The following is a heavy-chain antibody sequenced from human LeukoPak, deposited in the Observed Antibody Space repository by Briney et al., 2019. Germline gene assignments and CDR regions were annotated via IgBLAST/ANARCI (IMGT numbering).Heavy chain of an antibody. D-gene: IGHD5-18*01. V-gene: IGHV5-51*01. J-gene: IGHJ6*03. Sequence: GESPKISCEASGYTFTNYWIGWVRQLPGKGLEWVGIIFPGDSQTPYSPSFQGQVTISADKHTNTAYLQWSSLKASDTAMYYCARRYTGYETGYYHYMDVWGQGTTLTVSS. CDR1: GYTFTNYW. CDR3: ARRYTGYETGYYHYMDV. CDR2: IFPGDSQT.